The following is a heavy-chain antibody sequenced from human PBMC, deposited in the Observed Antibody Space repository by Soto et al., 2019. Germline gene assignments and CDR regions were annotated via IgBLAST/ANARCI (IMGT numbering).Heavy chain of an antibody. V-gene: IGHV3-64*02. CDR1: GFSFGSYA. CDR2: ISGNGAST. J-gene: IGHJ4*02. Sequence: GASLRLSCAASGFSFGSYAMHWVRQGPGKGLEYVSAISGNGASTYYADSVRGRFTIFRDNSKNTLYLQMGSLSAEDRAVYYCARGPSTVATWLDYWGQGT. D-gene: IGHD4-17*01. CDR3: ARGPSTVATWLDY.